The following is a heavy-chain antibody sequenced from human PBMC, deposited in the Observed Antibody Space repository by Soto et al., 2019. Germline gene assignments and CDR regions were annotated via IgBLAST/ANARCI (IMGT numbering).Heavy chain of an antibody. CDR3: ARDIMSYSTSRSHLHS. J-gene: IGHJ4*02. CDR1: GFTFSSYA. Sequence: GGSLRLSCEASGFTFSSYAMYWVRQPPGRGLEWVAAISYDSSNKYHADSVKGRFTISRDNSQNTLSLQMDRLRPEDTAVYFCARDIMSYSTSRSHLHSWGQGTLVTVSS. CDR2: ISYDSSNK. V-gene: IGHV3-30*01. D-gene: IGHD1-26*01.